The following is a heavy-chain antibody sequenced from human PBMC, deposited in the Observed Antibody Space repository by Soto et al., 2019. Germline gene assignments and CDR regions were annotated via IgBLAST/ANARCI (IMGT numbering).Heavy chain of an antibody. CDR3: AREDWILPLDP. J-gene: IGHJ5*02. Sequence: GGSLRLSCAASGFTFVNHWMSWVRQVPGKGLEWVADIKQDRSEKNYVDSVKGRFTISRDNAKNSLYLQMNSLRAEDTAVYYCAREDWILPLDPWGQGTLVTVSS. D-gene: IGHD1-1*01. CDR2: IKQDRSEK. CDR1: GFTFVNHW. V-gene: IGHV3-7*01.